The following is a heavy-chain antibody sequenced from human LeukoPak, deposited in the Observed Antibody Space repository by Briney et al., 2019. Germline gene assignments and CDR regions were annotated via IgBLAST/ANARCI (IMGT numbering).Heavy chain of an antibody. J-gene: IGHJ4*02. CDR2: ISADNGNI. CDR1: DYTFTNYG. V-gene: IGHV1-18*01. CDR3: SRGHKNFDF. Sequence: ASVKVSCKASDYTFTNYGITWVRQAPGQGLEWMGWISADNGNINYAQTLPGRVTITTDTPTKPAYIERRSLRSEDTAVYSCSRGHKNFDFWGQGTLVTVSS.